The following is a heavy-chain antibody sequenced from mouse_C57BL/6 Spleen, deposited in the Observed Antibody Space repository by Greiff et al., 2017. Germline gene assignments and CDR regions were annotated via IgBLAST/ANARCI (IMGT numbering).Heavy chain of an antibody. J-gene: IGHJ1*03. CDR1: GYTFTDYN. V-gene: IGHV1-18*01. CDR2: INPNNGGT. D-gene: IGHD1-1*01. CDR3: ARSLRYGSSSLRYFDV. Sequence: EVQLQQSGPELVKPGASVKIPCKASGYTFTDYNMDWVKQSHGKSLEWIGDINPNNGGTIYNQKFKGKATLTVDKSSSTAYMELRSLTSEDTAVYYCARSLRYGSSSLRYFDVWGTGTTVTVSS.